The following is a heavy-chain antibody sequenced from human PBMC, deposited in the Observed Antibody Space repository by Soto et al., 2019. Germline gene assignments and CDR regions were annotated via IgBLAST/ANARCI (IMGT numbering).Heavy chain of an antibody. Sequence: SETLSLTCTVPGGSVSRSINYWNWIRQPPGKGLEWIGYIFYSGNTGNTNYNPSLKSRVTISVDTSKNQFSLKLNSVTAADTAVYYCARVLTGTDYYYGVDVWGQGTTVTVSS. CDR3: ARVLTGTDYYYGVDV. D-gene: IGHD1-20*01. V-gene: IGHV4-61*01. J-gene: IGHJ6*02. CDR1: GGSVSRSINY. CDR2: IFYSGNTGNT.